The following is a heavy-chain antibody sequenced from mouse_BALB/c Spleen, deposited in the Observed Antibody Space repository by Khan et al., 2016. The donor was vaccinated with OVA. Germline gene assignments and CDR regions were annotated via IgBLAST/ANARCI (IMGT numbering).Heavy chain of an antibody. CDR3: ARTARIKY. V-gene: IGHV3-1*02. J-gene: IGHJ2*01. Sequence: QLEESGPGLVKPSQSLSLTCTVTGYSITSGYGWNWIRQFPGNKLEWMGYITYSGSTNYNPSLKSRISITRDTSKNQFFLQLNSVTTEDTATYSCARTARIKYWGQGTTLTVSS. CDR2: ITYSGST. CDR1: GYSITSGYG. D-gene: IGHD1-2*01.